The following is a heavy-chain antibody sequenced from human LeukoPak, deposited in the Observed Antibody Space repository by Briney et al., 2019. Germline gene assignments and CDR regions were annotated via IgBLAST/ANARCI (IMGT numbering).Heavy chain of an antibody. CDR3: ARGFMIQLWSPNFDY. CDR2: IDYSGST. J-gene: IGHJ4*02. D-gene: IGHD5-18*01. CDR1: GGSISSYY. V-gene: IGHV4-59*01. Sequence: SETLSLTCTVSGGSISSYYWSWIRQPPGKGLEWIGYIDYSGSTNYNPSLKSRVTISVGPSKNQFSLKLRSVTAADTAVYYCARGFMIQLWSPNFDYWGQGTLVSVST.